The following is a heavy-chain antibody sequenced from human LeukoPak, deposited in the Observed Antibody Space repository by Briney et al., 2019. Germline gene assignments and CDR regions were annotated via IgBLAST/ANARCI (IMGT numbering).Heavy chain of an antibody. CDR1: GYTFTGYD. Sequence: ASVKVSCKASGYTFTGYDMHWVRQAPGQGPDWMGWINPNSGGTNYAQKFQGRVTMTRDTSISTAYMELSRLRSDDTAVYYCARRTVAGTYFDYWGQGTLVTVSS. V-gene: IGHV1-2*02. D-gene: IGHD6-19*01. J-gene: IGHJ4*02. CDR2: INPNSGGT. CDR3: ARRTVAGTYFDY.